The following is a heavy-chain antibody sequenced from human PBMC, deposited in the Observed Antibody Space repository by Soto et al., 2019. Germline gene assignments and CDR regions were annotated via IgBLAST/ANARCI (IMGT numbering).Heavy chain of an antibody. CDR1: GASVSSATYY. CDR3: ARTRDNNINYYDALDV. D-gene: IGHD1-20*01. Sequence: QVRLQESGPGLVKPSETLSLSCTVSGASVSSATYYWNWIRQPPGKPLEWIGYIYYSGSTNYNPSLKSRVTIPLDTSNDQFSLKLSSVTAAATAAYYFARTRDNNINYYDALDVWGPGTTVTVSS. V-gene: IGHV4-61*01. J-gene: IGHJ6*02. CDR2: IYYSGST.